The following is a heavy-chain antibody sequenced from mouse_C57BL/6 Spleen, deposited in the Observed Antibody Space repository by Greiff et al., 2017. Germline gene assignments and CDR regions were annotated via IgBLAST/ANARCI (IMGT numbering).Heavy chain of an antibody. V-gene: IGHV14-1*01. CDR3: TTLYGNSFAY. CDR2: IDPEDGDT. J-gene: IGHJ3*01. CDR1: GFNIKDYY. D-gene: IGHD2-10*02. Sequence: EVQLQQSGAELVRPGASVKLSCTASGFNIKDYYMHWVKQRPEQGLEWIGRIDPEDGDTEYAPKFQGKATMTADTSSHTAYLQLSSLTSEDTAVYYCTTLYGNSFAYWGQGTLVTVSA.